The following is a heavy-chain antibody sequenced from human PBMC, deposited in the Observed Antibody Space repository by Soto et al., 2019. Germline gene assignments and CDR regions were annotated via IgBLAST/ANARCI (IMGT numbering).Heavy chain of an antibody. CDR2: IYYSGST. CDR1: GGSISSYY. CDR3: ASAGYCTNGVCYITFDY. D-gene: IGHD2-8*01. Sequence: QVQLQESGPGLVKPSETLSLTCTVSGGSISSYYWSWIRQPPGKGLEWIGYIYYSGSTNYNPSLKGRVTISVDTSKNQFSLKLSSVTAADTAVYYCASAGYCTNGVCYITFDYWGQGTLVTVSS. V-gene: IGHV4-59*01. J-gene: IGHJ4*02.